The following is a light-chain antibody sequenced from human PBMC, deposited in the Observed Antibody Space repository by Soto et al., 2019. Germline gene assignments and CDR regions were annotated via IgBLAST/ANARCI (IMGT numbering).Light chain of an antibody. J-gene: IGKJ1*01. V-gene: IGKV1-5*03. Sequence: DIQMTQSPSTLSASVGDRVTITCRASQSISSWLAWYQQKPGKAPKLLIYKASTLQSGVPSRFSGSGSGTEFTLGISSLQPDDSATYYCQQYNDNWTFGQGTKVDIK. CDR2: KAS. CDR3: QQYNDNWT. CDR1: QSISSW.